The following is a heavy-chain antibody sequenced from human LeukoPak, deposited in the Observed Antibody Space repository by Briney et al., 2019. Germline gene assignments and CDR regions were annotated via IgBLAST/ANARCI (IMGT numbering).Heavy chain of an antibody. CDR2: IYYNGRT. V-gene: IGHV4-59*08. Sequence: SETLSLTCTVSGGSISSYYWSWIRQPPGKGLEWIGYIYYNGRTTYNPSLSSRVTISVDMSKNQFSLKLSSVSAADTAIYYCARHGGTVAVNDAFDVWGQGTVVPVSS. J-gene: IGHJ3*01. CDR1: GGSISSYY. CDR3: ARHGGTVAVNDAFDV. D-gene: IGHD1-1*01.